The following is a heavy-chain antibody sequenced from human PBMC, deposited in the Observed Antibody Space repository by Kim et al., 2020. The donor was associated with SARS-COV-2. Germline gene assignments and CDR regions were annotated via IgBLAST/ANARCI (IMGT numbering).Heavy chain of an antibody. Sequence: SVKVSCKASGGTFSSYAISWVRQAPGQGLEWMGGIIPIFGTANYAQKFQGRVTITADESTSTAYMELSSLRSEDTAVYYCASPTRDGYNHWLLENGMDVWGQGTTVTVSS. J-gene: IGHJ6*02. CDR3: ASPTRDGYNHWLLENGMDV. CDR2: IIPIFGTA. CDR1: GGTFSSYA. D-gene: IGHD5-12*01. V-gene: IGHV1-69*13.